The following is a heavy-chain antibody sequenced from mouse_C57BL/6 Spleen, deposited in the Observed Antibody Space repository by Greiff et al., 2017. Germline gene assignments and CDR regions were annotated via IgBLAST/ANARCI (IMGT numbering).Heavy chain of an antibody. CDR2: IYPGDGDT. CDR3: ARSRGWDEGYFDY. D-gene: IGHD4-1*01. Sequence: VQLQQSGPELVKPGASVKISCKASGYAFSSSWMNWVKQRPGKGLEWIGRIYPGDGDTNYNGKFKGKATLTADKSSSTAYMQLSSLTSEDSAVYFCARSRGWDEGYFDYWGQGTTLTVSS. V-gene: IGHV1-82*01. J-gene: IGHJ2*01. CDR1: GYAFSSSW.